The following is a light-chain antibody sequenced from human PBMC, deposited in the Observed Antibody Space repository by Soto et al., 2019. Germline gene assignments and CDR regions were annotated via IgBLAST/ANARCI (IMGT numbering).Light chain of an antibody. CDR1: QPIDTY. CDR2: AAS. CDR3: QQSTGIAYT. J-gene: IGKJ2*01. V-gene: IGKV1-39*01. Sequence: DIQMTQSPSSLSASVGDIVTILCRASQPIDTYLNWYQQNPGKATKLLIYAASTLQNGGPSRFSGSGSGTDFTLTISSLQPEDFATYCCQQSTGIAYTLGPGTKLEIK.